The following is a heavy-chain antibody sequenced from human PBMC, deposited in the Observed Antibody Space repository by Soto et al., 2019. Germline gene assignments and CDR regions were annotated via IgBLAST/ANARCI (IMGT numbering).Heavy chain of an antibody. Sequence: QVQLVQSGAEVKKPGASVKVSCKASGYTFTSYDINWVRQATGQGLEWMGWMNPNSGNTGYAQKFQCRVTMTSTTSISTAYMELSSLRSEDTAVYYCARGGRYGAAAGSDYWGQGTLVTVSS. CDR1: GYTFTSYD. D-gene: IGHD6-13*01. CDR2: MNPNSGNT. V-gene: IGHV1-8*01. CDR3: ARGGRYGAAAGSDY. J-gene: IGHJ4*02.